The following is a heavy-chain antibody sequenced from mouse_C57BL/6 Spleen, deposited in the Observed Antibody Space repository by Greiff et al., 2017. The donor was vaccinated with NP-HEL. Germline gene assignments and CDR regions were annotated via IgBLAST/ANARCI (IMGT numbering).Heavy chain of an antibody. D-gene: IGHD2-4*01. V-gene: IGHV1-5*01. J-gene: IGHJ4*01. CDR3: TRRDDYDGAMDY. Sequence: EVQLQQSGTVLARPGASVKMSCKTSGYTFTSYWMHWVKQRPGQGLEWIGAIYPGNSDTSYNQKFKGKATLTAVTSASTAYMELSSLTNEDSAVYYCTRRDDYDGAMDYWGQGTSVTVSS. CDR2: IYPGNSDT. CDR1: GYTFTSYW.